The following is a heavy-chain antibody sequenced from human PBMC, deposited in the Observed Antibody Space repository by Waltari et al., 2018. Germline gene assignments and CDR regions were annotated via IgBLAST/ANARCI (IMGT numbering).Heavy chain of an antibody. CDR2: IYYSGST. CDR1: GGSISSSS. D-gene: IGHD6-6*01. Sequence: QVQLQESGPGLVKPSETLSLTCTVSGGSISSSSWSWIRQPPGKGLEWIGYIYYSGSTNYNPSLKSRVTISVDTSKNQFSLKLSSVTAADTAVYYCAREGQLVRAFDIWGQGTMVTVSS. V-gene: IGHV4-59*01. J-gene: IGHJ3*02. CDR3: AREGQLVRAFDI.